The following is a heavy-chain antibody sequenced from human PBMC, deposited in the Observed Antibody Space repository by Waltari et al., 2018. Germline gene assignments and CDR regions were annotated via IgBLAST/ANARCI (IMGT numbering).Heavy chain of an antibody. D-gene: IGHD2-2*02. V-gene: IGHV3-23*01. CDR3: AKDDRYPNDVFDI. Sequence: EVQLLESGGGLVQPGGSLSLSCSAPGLTFRPYATSWAPQAPGKGLEWVSAISGTDGAEWYADSVRGRFTISRDNSKNTVFLQMNSLRVEDTALYYCAKDDRYPNDVFDIWGQGTMVTVSS. J-gene: IGHJ3*02. CDR2: ISGTDGAE. CDR1: GLTFRPYA.